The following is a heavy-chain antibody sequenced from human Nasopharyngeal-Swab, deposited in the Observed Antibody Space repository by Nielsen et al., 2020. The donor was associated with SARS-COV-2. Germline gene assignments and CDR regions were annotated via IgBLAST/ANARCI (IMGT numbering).Heavy chain of an antibody. J-gene: IGHJ4*02. CDR2: IIPILGIA. CDR1: GGTFSSYA. CDR3: ARDLGLSVYSSGILGY. D-gene: IGHD6-19*01. Sequence: SVKVSCKASGGTFSSYAISWVRHAPGQGLEWMGGIIPILGIANYAQKFQGRVTITADKSTSTAYMELSSLRSEDTAVYYCARDLGLSVYSSGILGYWGQGTLVTVSS. V-gene: IGHV1-69*10.